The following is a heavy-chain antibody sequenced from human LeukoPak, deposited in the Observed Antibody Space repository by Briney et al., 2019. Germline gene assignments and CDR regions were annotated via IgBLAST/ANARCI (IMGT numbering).Heavy chain of an antibody. V-gene: IGHV3-30-3*01. J-gene: IGHJ4*02. CDR3: AKDPIFSYDSSGYRYFDY. Sequence: PGRSLRLSCAASGFTFSSYAMHWVRQAPGKGLEWVAVISYDGSNKYYADSVKGRFTISRDNSKNTLYLQMNSLRAEDTAVYYCAKDPIFSYDSSGYRYFDYWGQGTLVTVSS. CDR2: ISYDGSNK. D-gene: IGHD3-22*01. CDR1: GFTFSSYA.